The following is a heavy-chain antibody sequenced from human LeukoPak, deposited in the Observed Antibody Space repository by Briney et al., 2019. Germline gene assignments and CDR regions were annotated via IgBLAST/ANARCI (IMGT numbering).Heavy chain of an antibody. CDR3: ARSPNPYYDILTGYHWFDP. J-gene: IGHJ5*02. D-gene: IGHD3-9*01. CDR2: IYYSGST. CDR1: GGSISSYY. V-gene: IGHV4-59*01. Sequence: SETLSLTCTVSGGSISSYYWGWIRQPPGKGLEWIGYIYYSGSTNYNPSLKSRVTISVDTSKNQFSLKLSSVTAADTAVYYCARSPNPYYDILTGYHWFDPWGQGTLVTVSS.